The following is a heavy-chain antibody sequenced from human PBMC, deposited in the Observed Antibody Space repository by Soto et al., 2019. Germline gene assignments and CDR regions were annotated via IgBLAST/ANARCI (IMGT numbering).Heavy chain of an antibody. V-gene: IGHV3-48*02. Sequence: EVQLVESGGGLVQPGGSLRLSCAASGFTFSSYSMNWVRQAPGKGLEWVSHISSTSGTIYYADSVKGRFTTSRDNDKNSLYLQMNSLRDEDTGVYYCAKTSLRVYYYGMDVWGQGTTVTVSS. CDR2: ISSTSGTI. J-gene: IGHJ6*02. CDR3: AKTSLRVYYYGMDV. CDR1: GFTFSSYS.